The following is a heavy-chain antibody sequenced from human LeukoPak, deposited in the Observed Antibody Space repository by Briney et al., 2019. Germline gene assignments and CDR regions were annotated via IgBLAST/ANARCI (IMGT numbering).Heavy chain of an antibody. CDR1: GYSFAGYW. V-gene: IGHV5-51*01. J-gene: IGHJ4*02. Sequence: GESLQISCKGSGYSFAGYWIVWVRALPGKGLEYMGIIYPGDSHTRYSPSFQGQVTISADKSISTAYLQWSSLKASDTAMYYCARHEDGYNPFDYWGQGTLVTVSS. D-gene: IGHD5-24*01. CDR2: IYPGDSHT. CDR3: ARHEDGYNPFDY.